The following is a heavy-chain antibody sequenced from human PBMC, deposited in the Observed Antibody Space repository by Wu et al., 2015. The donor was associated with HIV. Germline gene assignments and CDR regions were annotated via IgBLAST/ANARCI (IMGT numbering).Heavy chain of an antibody. CDR1: GYYLTNNY. Sequence: EQLVQSGAEVKKPGDSVKVSCKASGYYLTNNYLFWVRQAPGQGLEWMGWFSPYTTKTNYALKFLGRITMTRNTSISTAYMELKNLTSDDTAVYYCAREQDTRGNSGWQTFDYWGQGTLVTVSS. CDR3: AREQDTRGNSGWQTFDY. V-gene: IGHV1-2*02. D-gene: IGHD6-19*01. J-gene: IGHJ4*02. CDR2: FSPYTTKT.